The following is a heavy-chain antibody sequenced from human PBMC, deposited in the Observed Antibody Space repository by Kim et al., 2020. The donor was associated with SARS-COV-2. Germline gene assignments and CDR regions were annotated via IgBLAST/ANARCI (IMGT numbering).Heavy chain of an antibody. J-gene: IGHJ4*02. V-gene: IGHV1-46*01. CDR3: ARDFYYDSSGYSPSPSFDY. Sequence: GRVTMTRDTSTSTVYMELSSLRSEDTAVYYCARDFYYDSSGYSPSPSFDYWGQGTLVTVSS. D-gene: IGHD3-22*01.